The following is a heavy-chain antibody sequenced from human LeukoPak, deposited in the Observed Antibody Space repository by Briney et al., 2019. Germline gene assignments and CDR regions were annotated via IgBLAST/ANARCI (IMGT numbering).Heavy chain of an antibody. D-gene: IGHD4-17*01. V-gene: IGHV5-51*01. CDR3: ARHGGAFDY. CDR1: GYTFTTSW. Sequence: GESLKISCKGSGYTFTTSWIGWVRQMPGKGLEWMGIVFPADSDTRYSPSFQGQVTFSADKSISTAYLQWSSLKASDSAMYYCARHGGAFDYWGQGTLVTVSS. J-gene: IGHJ4*02. CDR2: VFPADSDT.